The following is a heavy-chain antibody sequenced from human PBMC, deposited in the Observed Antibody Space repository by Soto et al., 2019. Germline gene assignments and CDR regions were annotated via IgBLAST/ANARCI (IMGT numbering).Heavy chain of an antibody. D-gene: IGHD2-15*01. J-gene: IGHJ2*01. Sequence: QVQLVESGGGVVQPGRSLRLSCAASGFTFSSYGMHWVRQAPGKGLEWVAVIWYDGSNKYYADSVKGRFTISRDNSKNTLYLQMNSLRAEDTAVYYCARGRRPVVAALGWYFDLWGRGTLVTVSS. CDR2: IWYDGSNK. CDR1: GFTFSSYG. V-gene: IGHV3-33*01. CDR3: ARGRRPVVAALGWYFDL.